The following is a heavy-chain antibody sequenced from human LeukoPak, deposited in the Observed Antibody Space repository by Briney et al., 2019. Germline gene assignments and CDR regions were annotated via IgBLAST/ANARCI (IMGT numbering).Heavy chain of an antibody. D-gene: IGHD3-3*01. CDR2: INSDGSSI. J-gene: IGHJ4*02. V-gene: IGHV3-23*03. CDR1: GFTFSSYA. Sequence: PGGSLRLSCAASGFTFSSYAMSWVRQAPGKGLVWVSRINSDGSSISYAHSVEGRFTISRDNSKNTLYLQMDSLRAEDTAVYYCARDRAWNYFDYWGQGTLVTVSS. CDR3: ARDRAWNYFDY.